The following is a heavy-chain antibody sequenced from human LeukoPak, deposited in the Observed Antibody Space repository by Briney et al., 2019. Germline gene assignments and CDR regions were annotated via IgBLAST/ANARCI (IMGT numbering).Heavy chain of an antibody. Sequence: PGRSLRLSCAASGFTFSSYWMSWVRQAPGKGLEWVANIKQDGSEKYYVDSVKGRFTISRDNAKNSLYLQMNSLRAEDTAVYYCARERANIVVVPAAPRFDPWGQGTLVTVSS. D-gene: IGHD2-2*01. CDR2: IKQDGSEK. V-gene: IGHV3-7*01. J-gene: IGHJ5*02. CDR1: GFTFSSYW. CDR3: ARERANIVVVPAAPRFDP.